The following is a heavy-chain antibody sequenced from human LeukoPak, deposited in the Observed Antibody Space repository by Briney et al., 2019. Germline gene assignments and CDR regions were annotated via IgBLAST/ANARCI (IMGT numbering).Heavy chain of an antibody. CDR2: IWYDGSNK. CDR3: AKDYYDISGYYDAFDI. D-gene: IGHD3-22*01. Sequence: GRSLRLSCAASGFTFSSYGMHWVRQAPGKGLEWVAVIWYDGSNKYYADSVKGRFTISRDNSKNTLYLQMNSLRAEDTAVYYCAKDYYDISGYYDAFDIWGQGTMVTVSS. V-gene: IGHV3-33*06. CDR1: GFTFSSYG. J-gene: IGHJ3*02.